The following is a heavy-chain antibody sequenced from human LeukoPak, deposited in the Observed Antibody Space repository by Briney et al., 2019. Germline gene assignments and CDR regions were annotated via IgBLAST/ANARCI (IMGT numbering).Heavy chain of an antibody. CDR1: GYTFTGYY. Sequence: ASVKVSCQASGYTFTGYYMHWVRQAPGQGLEWMGWINPNSGGTNYAQKFQGRVTMTRDTSISTAYMELRSLRSDDTAVYYCARINTVTLAFDIWGQGTMVTVSS. D-gene: IGHD4-17*01. CDR2: INPNSGGT. V-gene: IGHV1-2*02. J-gene: IGHJ3*02. CDR3: ARINTVTLAFDI.